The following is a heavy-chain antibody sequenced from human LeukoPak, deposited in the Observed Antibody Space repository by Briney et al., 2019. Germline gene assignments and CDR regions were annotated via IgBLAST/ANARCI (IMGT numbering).Heavy chain of an antibody. D-gene: IGHD1-7*01. V-gene: IGHV4-34*01. CDR3: ARAPLIGPYKDNWNYEYYYYMDV. CDR1: GGYFSGYY. J-gene: IGHJ6*03. CDR2: INHSGST. Sequence: SETLSLTCAVYGGYFSGYYWSWIRQPPGKGLEWIGEINHSGSTNYNPSLKSRVTISVDTSKNQFSLQLNSVTPEDTAVYYCARAPLIGPYKDNWNYEYYYYMDVWGKGTTVTVSS.